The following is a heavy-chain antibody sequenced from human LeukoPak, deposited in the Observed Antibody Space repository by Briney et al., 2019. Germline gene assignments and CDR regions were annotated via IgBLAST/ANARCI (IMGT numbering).Heavy chain of an antibody. V-gene: IGHV4-39*07. J-gene: IGHJ6*03. D-gene: IGHD2-21*02. CDR2: IYYSGST. Sequence: SETLSLTCTVSGGSLSSSSTYYWGWIRQPPGKGLEWIGSIYYSGSTYYNPSLKSRVTISVDTSKNQFSLKLNYVTAADTAVYYCARVWCGGDCYRTHTNYNFYYYMDVWGKGTTVTVSS. CDR1: GGSLSSSSTYY. CDR3: ARVWCGGDCYRTHTNYNFYYYMDV.